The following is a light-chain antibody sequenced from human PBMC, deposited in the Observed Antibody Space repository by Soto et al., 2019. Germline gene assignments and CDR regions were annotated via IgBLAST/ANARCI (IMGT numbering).Light chain of an antibody. CDR3: KQSDVSPRT. Sequence: DIQMTQSPSSLSASVGDRVTITCRASQSISSYLNWYQQRPGKAPNLLIYDATRLHSGVQPRFSGSGYGTDFTLTITSLQLEEFATYYCKQSDVSPRTFGQGTKVDIK. V-gene: IGKV1-39*01. CDR1: QSISSY. J-gene: IGKJ1*01. CDR2: DAT.